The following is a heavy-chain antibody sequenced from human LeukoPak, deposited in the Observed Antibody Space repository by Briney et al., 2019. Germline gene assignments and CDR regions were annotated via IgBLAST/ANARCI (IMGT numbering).Heavy chain of an antibody. D-gene: IGHD4-17*01. CDR2: ISGSGVGT. Sequence: GGSLRLSCAASGFTFSSYAMSWVRQAPGEGLEWVSAISGSGVGTYYADSVKGRFTISRDNSKNTLYLQMNSLRAEDTAVYYCAKRLRYGAYGMDVWGQGTTVTVSS. J-gene: IGHJ6*02. V-gene: IGHV3-23*01. CDR3: AKRLRYGAYGMDV. CDR1: GFTFSSYA.